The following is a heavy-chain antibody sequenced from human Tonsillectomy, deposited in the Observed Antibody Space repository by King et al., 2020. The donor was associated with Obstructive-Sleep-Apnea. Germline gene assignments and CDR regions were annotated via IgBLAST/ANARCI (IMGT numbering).Heavy chain of an antibody. D-gene: IGHD2-15*01. CDR1: GDSVSSSRYY. CDR3: TGSRGLPDY. J-gene: IGHJ4*01. V-gene: IGHV4-39*07. Sequence: QLQESGPGLVKPSETLSLTCSVSGDSVSSSRYYWGWIRQPPGQGLEWIVSIYHSGETFYNPSLRSRLTISVDTSRNQFSLELSSVTAADTAVYYCTGSRGLPDYRGHGTLVTVSS. CDR2: IYHSGET.